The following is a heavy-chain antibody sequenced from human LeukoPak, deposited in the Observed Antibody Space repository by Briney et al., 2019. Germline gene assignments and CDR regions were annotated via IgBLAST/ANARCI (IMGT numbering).Heavy chain of an antibody. V-gene: IGHV3-74*01. CDR2: IYTDGSST. Sequence: PGRSLRLSCAASGFTFSSYWMHWVRQAPGKGLVWVSQIYTDGSSTSYAASVKGRFTISRDNAKNTLYLQMNSLRAEDTAVYYCTTLGMGATDYWGQGTLVTFSS. CDR1: GFTFSSYW. D-gene: IGHD1-26*01. CDR3: TTLGMGATDY. J-gene: IGHJ4*02.